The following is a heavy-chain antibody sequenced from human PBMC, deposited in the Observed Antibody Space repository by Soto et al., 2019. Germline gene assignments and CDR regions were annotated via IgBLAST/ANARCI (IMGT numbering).Heavy chain of an antibody. Sequence: ASVKVSCKASGYTFTSYAMHWVRQAPGQRLEWMGWINAGNGNTKYSQKFQGRVTITRDTSASTAYMELNTLRADDAAVYYCAKPRNTGSYPLKLDFDSWGQGTLVTVSS. V-gene: IGHV1-3*01. CDR1: GYTFTSYA. J-gene: IGHJ4*02. CDR2: INAGNGNT. CDR3: AKPRNTGSYPLKLDFDS. D-gene: IGHD1-26*01.